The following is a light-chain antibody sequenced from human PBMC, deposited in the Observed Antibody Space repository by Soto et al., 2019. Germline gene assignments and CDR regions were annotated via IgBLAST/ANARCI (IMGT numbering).Light chain of an antibody. J-gene: IGKJ4*01. V-gene: IGKV1-9*01. CDR1: QGISNY. CDR3: HQLHTYPFT. CDR2: ATS. Sequence: DIQLTQSPSFLSASIGDRVTITCRASQGISNYLAWYQQKPGKAPKLLIYATSTLQTGVPSRFSGSGSGTEFTLTISSLQPEDFATYYCHQLHTYPFTSGGGATVEIK.